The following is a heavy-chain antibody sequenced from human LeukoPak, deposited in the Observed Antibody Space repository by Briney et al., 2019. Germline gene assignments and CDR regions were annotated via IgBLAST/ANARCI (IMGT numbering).Heavy chain of an antibody. CDR2: IYSGGST. V-gene: IGHV3-21*01. J-gene: IGHJ6*03. CDR1: GFTFSSYS. D-gene: IGHD5-12*01. CDR3: ARVQSGYSQRYFYYYMDV. Sequence: GGSLRLSCAASGFTFSSYSMNWVRQAPGKGLEWVSVIYSGGSTYYADSVKGRFTISRDNAKNSLYPQMNSLRAEDTAVYYCARVQSGYSQRYFYYYMDVWGKGTTVTVSS.